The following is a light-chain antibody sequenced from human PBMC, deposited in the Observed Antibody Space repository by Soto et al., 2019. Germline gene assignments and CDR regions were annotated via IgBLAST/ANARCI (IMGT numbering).Light chain of an antibody. CDR3: RSYTSSRTXRYV. Sequence: SVLTQPASVSWSPGQSITISCTGTSSDVVGYNYVSWYQQHPGKAPKLMIYEVSNRPSGVSNRFSGSKSGNTASLTISGLQAEDEADYYCRSYTSSRTXRYVVGSGTKVXV. CDR2: EVS. CDR1: SSDVVGYNY. J-gene: IGLJ1*01. V-gene: IGLV2-14*01.